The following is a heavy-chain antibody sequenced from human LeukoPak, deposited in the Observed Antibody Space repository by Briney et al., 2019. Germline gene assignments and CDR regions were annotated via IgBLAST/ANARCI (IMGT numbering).Heavy chain of an antibody. CDR2: IGASGEST. V-gene: IGHV3-23*01. D-gene: IGHD5-24*01. CDR1: GFTFSVAA. J-gene: IGHJ3*01. Sequence: GGSLRLSCAASGFTFSVAAMTWVRQAPGKGLEWVSLIGASGESTYYANSVKGGFTISRDNSKNTLSLQMNSLRVEDTAMYFCAKDIQLSTWGLGTMVTVSS. CDR3: AKDIQLST.